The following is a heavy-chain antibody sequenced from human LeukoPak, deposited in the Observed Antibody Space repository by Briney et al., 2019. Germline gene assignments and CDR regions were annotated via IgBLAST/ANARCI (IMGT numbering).Heavy chain of an antibody. CDR3: AAGRPYSLLQY. CDR2: FASECGET. J-gene: IGHJ4*02. V-gene: IGHV1-24*01. D-gene: IGHD5-18*01. CDR1: GHTHRELY. Sequence: ATENLFCKVSGHTHRELYMLWVPHAPGKGLEEMGDFASECGETIYAQEFQGRHTMTEDTPTDTGYMELSSDSSEDTRVYYCAAGRPYSLLQYWGRGPLVRVFS.